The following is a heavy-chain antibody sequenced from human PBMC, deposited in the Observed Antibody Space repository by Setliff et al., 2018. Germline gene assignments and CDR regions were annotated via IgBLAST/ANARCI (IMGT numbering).Heavy chain of an antibody. D-gene: IGHD1-1*01. Sequence: SETLSLTCTVSGDSINSRTNYWSWIRQPAGKGLEWIGHIYTSGTTNYNPSLKSRVTLSLDTAKNQFSLELRAVTAADTAMYYCARTGTYRYFDYWGQGALVTVS. CDR3: ARTGTYRYFDY. CDR2: IYTSGTT. J-gene: IGHJ4*02. V-gene: IGHV4-61*09. CDR1: GDSINSRTNY.